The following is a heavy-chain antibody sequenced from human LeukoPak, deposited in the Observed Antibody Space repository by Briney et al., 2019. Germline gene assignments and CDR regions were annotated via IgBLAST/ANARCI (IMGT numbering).Heavy chain of an antibody. CDR2: IGTSNSPI. J-gene: IGHJ4*02. CDR3: ARDDGSGWNIDY. CDR1: GVTFSWYS. V-gene: IGHV3-48*02. Sequence: GGSLRLSCVASGVTFSWYSMNWVRQAPGKGLEWLSYIGTSNSPIYYADSVKGRFTVSRDNAKNSLYLQMNSLRDEDTAVYYCARDDGSGWNIDYWGQGTLVTVSS. D-gene: IGHD6-19*01.